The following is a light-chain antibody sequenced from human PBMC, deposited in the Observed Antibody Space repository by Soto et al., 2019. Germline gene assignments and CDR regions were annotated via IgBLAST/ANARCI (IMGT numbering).Light chain of an antibody. Sequence: QSVLTQPPSASGTPGQRVTISCSGSNSNIGSNPVNWYQQVPGTAPKLLFYNNNQRPSGVPDRFSGSKSATSASLAISGLQSEDEAHYYCAAWDDSLYGVVFGGGTKLTDL. CDR2: NNN. CDR3: AAWDDSLYGVV. J-gene: IGLJ2*01. V-gene: IGLV1-44*01. CDR1: NSNIGSNP.